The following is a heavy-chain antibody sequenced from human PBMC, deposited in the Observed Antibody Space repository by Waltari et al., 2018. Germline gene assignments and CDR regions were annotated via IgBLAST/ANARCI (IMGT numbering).Heavy chain of an antibody. CDR2: IDPNDSYN. J-gene: IGHJ6*02. D-gene: IGHD1-26*01. V-gene: IGHV5-10-1*03. CDR1: GDHFTTYW. Sequence: EVQLVQSGAEVKKPGESLRISCKGSGDHFTTYWIRWVRQMPGKGLEWMGKIDPNDSYNNYSPSFQGHVTISGDKSINTAYLQWSRLRASDTAIYYCARHPVYWDQGHNYGLDVWGQGTTVTVSS. CDR3: ARHPVYWDQGHNYGLDV.